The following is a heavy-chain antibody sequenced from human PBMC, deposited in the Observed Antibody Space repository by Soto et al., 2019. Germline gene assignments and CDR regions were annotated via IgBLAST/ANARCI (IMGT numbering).Heavy chain of an antibody. Sequence: ETLSLTCSVSGGSISSGYYYWSWVRQAPGKGLEWVAHINKDGSEKYYVDSVKGRFTISRDNAKNSLFLQMNSLRAEDTAVYYSANGFPGGSQPWGQGTLVTLSS. CDR1: GGSISSGYYY. CDR2: INKDGSEK. D-gene: IGHD5-12*01. J-gene: IGHJ5*02. V-gene: IGHV3-7*03. CDR3: ANGFPGGSQP.